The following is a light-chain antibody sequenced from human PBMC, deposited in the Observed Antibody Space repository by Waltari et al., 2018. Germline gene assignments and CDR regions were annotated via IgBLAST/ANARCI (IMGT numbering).Light chain of an antibody. CDR3: LQYNSVPRT. CDR2: DVS. J-gene: IGKJ1*01. V-gene: IGKV1-17*01. CDR1: QGIGNY. Sequence: DIQMTQSPSSLSASVGDRVTITCRASQGIGNYLNWYQQKPGKAPKRLIYDVSSLQSGVPSRFSGSGSWTVFTLTISSLQPEDFATYYCLQYNSVPRTFGQGTKVEIK.